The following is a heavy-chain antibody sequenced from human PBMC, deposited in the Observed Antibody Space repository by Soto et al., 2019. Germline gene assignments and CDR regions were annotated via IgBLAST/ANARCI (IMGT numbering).Heavy chain of an antibody. CDR1: GFTFSSYW. Sequence: GGSLRLSCAASGFTFSSYWMSWVRQAPGKGLEWVANIKQDGSEKYYVDSVKGRFTISRDNAKNSLYLQMNSLRAEDTAVYYCAREMRYCGGDCYSFDYWGQGTLVTVSS. J-gene: IGHJ4*02. CDR3: AREMRYCGGDCYSFDY. CDR2: IKQDGSEK. V-gene: IGHV3-7*01. D-gene: IGHD2-21*02.